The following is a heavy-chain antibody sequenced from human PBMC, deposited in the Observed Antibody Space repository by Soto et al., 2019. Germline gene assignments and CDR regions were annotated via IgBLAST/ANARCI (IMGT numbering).Heavy chain of an antibody. Sequence: PSETLSLTCAVSAYSITSDYHWGWIRQPPGKGLEWIASIHHSGSTFYNPSLKSRVTISVDTSKNQFSLELSSVTAADTAVFYCARAPGXXVHYFDYWGQGTLVTVSS. CDR2: IHHSGST. D-gene: IGHD7-27*01. V-gene: IGHV4-38-2*01. CDR1: AYSITSDYH. J-gene: IGHJ4*02. CDR3: ARAPGXXVHYFDY.